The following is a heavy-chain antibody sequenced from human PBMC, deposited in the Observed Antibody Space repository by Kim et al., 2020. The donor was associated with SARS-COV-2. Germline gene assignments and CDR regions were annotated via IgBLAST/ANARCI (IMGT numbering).Heavy chain of an antibody. CDR3: ARRRGYSYGNIRSHF. D-gene: IGHD5-18*01. J-gene: IGHJ4*01. Sequence: SETLSLTCAVYGGSFSGYYWSWIRQPPGKGLEWIGAINQRGTTIYNPALERRVTRSADTSKNQFALKLTTVTAADTAVHHFARRRGYSYGNIRSHF. CDR2: INQRGTT. V-gene: IGHV4-34*10. CDR1: GGSFSGYY.